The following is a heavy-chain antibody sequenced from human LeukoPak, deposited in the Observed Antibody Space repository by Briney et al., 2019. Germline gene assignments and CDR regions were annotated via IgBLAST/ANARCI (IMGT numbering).Heavy chain of an antibody. Sequence: PSETLSLTCTVSGDSISSYYWSWIRQPPGKGLEWIGSIYYSGSTNYNPSLKSRVTISVDTSKNQFSLKLSSVTAADTAVYYCARVSWTVYDDILTGYVEKGFDIWGQGTMVTVSS. CDR2: IYYSGST. CDR1: GDSISSYY. J-gene: IGHJ3*02. D-gene: IGHD3-9*01. CDR3: ARVSWTVYDDILTGYVEKGFDI. V-gene: IGHV4-59*01.